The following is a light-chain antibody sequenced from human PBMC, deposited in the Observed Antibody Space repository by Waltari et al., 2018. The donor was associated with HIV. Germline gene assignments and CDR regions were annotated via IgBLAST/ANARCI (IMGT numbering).Light chain of an antibody. CDR3: SSYTSSRTVV. V-gene: IGLV2-14*03. Sequence: QSALTQPASVSGSPGQSITLSCTGASSDVGRYNYVSWYQHHPGKAPKLIIYDVSSRHSGVSNRFSGSKSGTTASLTISGLQAEDEADYYCSSYTSSRTVVFGGGTKLTVL. J-gene: IGLJ2*01. CDR2: DVS. CDR1: SSDVGRYNY.